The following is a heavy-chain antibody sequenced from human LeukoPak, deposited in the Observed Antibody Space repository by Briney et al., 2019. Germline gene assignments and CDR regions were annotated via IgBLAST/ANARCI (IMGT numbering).Heavy chain of an antibody. Sequence: AASVKVSCKASGYTFTSYGISWVRQAPGQGLEWMGWISAYNGNTNYAQKFQGRVTITADESTSTAYMELSSLRSEDTAVYYCASSKVTTSVGTIDYWGQGTLVTVSS. V-gene: IGHV1-18*01. CDR2: ISAYNGNT. J-gene: IGHJ4*02. CDR1: GYTFTSYG. CDR3: ASSKVTTSVGTIDY. D-gene: IGHD4-11*01.